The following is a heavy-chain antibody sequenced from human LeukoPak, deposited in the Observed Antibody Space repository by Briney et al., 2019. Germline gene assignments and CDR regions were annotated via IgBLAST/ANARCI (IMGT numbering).Heavy chain of an antibody. J-gene: IGHJ3*02. CDR3: AKDLPGATPFHAFDI. CDR1: GFTFTNYW. Sequence: AGGSLRLSCAASGFTFTNYWMSWVRQTPGTGLEWVANIKQDGSEKDYEGSLKGRFTISRDNAKNSVYLQMNSLRAEDTAVYYCAKDLPGATPFHAFDIWGQGTMVTVSS. V-gene: IGHV3-7*01. D-gene: IGHD1-26*01. CDR2: IKQDGSEK.